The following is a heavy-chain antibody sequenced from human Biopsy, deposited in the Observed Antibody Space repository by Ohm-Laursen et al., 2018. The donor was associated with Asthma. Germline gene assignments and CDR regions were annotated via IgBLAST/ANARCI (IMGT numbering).Heavy chain of an antibody. CDR2: ISVYNGNT. V-gene: IGHV1-18*01. D-gene: IGHD3-10*01. CDR3: ARAVDYSHYYGIDV. Sequence: ASVKVSCKTSGYTFNSAGITWVRQAPGQGLEWMGWISVYNGNTKVAQKLQDRVTMITDTSTSTAYMELRSLRSGDTAVYFCARAVDYSHYYGIDVWGQGTTVTVS. CDR1: GYTFNSAG. J-gene: IGHJ6*02.